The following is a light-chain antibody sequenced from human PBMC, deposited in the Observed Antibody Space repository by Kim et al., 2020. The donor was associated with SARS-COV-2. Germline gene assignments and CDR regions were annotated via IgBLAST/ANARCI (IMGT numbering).Light chain of an antibody. CDR2: QDS. CDR3: QAWDSSVYV. V-gene: IGLV3-1*01. Sequence: SYELTQPHSVSVSQGQTASITCSGDKLGDKYACWYQQKPGQSPVLVIYQDSKRPSGIPERFSGSNSGNTATLTISGTQAMDEADYSCQAWDSSVYVFGTGTKVTVL. CDR1: KLGDKY. J-gene: IGLJ1*01.